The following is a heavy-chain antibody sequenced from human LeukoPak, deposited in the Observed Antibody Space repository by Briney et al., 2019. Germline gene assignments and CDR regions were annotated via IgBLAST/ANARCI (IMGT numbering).Heavy chain of an antibody. D-gene: IGHD2-21*01. CDR2: INPNSGGT. V-gene: IGHV1-2*02. Sequence: ASVKVSCKASGYTFTGYYMHWVRQAPGQGLEWMGWINPNSGGTNYAQKFQGRVTMTRDMSTSTVYMELSSLRSEDTAVYYCARDLPHALYSLFDYWGQGTLVTVSS. CDR3: ARDLPHALYSLFDY. CDR1: GYTFTGYY. J-gene: IGHJ4*02.